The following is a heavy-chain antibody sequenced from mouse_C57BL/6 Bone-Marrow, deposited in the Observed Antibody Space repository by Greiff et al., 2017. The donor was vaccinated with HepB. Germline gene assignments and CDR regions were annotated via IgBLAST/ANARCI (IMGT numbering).Heavy chain of an antibody. CDR1: GYTFTSYW. V-gene: IGHV1-59*01. J-gene: IGHJ1*03. CDR3: ARTADYYVDWYFDV. CDR2: IDPSDSYT. D-gene: IGHD1-1*01. Sequence: VQLQQPGAELVRPGTSVKLSCKASGYTFTSYWMHWVKQRPGQGLEWIGVIDPSDSYTNYNQKFKGKATLTVDTSSSTAYMQLSRLTSEDSAVYYCARTADYYVDWYFDVGGTGTTVTVSS.